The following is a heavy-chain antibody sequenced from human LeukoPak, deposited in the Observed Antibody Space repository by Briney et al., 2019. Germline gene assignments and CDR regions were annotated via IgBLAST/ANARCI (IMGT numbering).Heavy chain of an antibody. Sequence: PGGSLRLSCAASGLSFSIYAMSWVRQAPGKGLEWVSTISGSGDSTYYADSVKGRVTISRDNSKNTVYLQMNSLRAEDTAVYYCAKALRGYSSLYYFDYWGQGTLVTVSS. CDR2: ISGSGDST. D-gene: IGHD5-18*01. V-gene: IGHV3-23*01. CDR1: GLSFSIYA. CDR3: AKALRGYSSLYYFDY. J-gene: IGHJ4*02.